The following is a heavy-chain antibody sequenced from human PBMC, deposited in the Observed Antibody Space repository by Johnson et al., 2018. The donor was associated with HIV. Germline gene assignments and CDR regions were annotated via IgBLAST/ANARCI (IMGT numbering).Heavy chain of an antibody. V-gene: IGHV3-66*03. D-gene: IGHD1-26*01. CDR2: IYSGGRT. Sequence: VQLVESGGGLIQPGGSLRLSCAASGFTVSSNYMSWVRQAPGKGLEWVSVIYSGGRTYYADSVKGRFTISRDNSKHTLYLQMNSLRAEDTAVYYCPRDGSGSLDACDSWGQGTMVTVSS. CDR1: GFTVSSNY. J-gene: IGHJ3*02. CDR3: PRDGSGSLDACDS.